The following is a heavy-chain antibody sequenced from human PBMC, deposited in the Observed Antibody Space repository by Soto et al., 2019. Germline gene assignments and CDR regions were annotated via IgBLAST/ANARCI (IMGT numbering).Heavy chain of an antibody. Sequence: EVQLVESGGGLVQPGGSLRLSCAASGFTFSSYSMNWVRQAPGKGLEWVSYISNSGDTVYYADSVKGRFTISRDNAKNSLYVQMNSLRAEDTAVYYCAMQRGYSYGYSDYWGQGTLVTVSS. CDR2: ISNSGDTV. V-gene: IGHV3-48*01. CDR3: AMQRGYSYGYSDY. D-gene: IGHD5-18*01. CDR1: GFTFSSYS. J-gene: IGHJ4*02.